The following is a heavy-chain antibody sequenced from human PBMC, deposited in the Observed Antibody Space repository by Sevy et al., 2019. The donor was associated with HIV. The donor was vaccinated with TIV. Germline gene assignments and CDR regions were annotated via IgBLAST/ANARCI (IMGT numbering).Heavy chain of an antibody. J-gene: IGHJ4*02. CDR1: GFTFSSYA. V-gene: IGHV3-23*01. CDR2: INNSGGST. D-gene: IGHD4-17*01. CDR3: AKRKMGIDYGDNFDY. Sequence: GGSLRLSCAASGFTFSSYAMSWVRHAPGKGLEWVSTINNSGGSTYYADSVQGRFTISRDNSKNTLYLQMNSLRAEDTAVYYCAKRKMGIDYGDNFDYWGQGTLVTVSS.